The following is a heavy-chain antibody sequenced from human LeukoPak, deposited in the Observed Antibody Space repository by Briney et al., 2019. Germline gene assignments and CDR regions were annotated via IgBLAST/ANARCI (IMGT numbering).Heavy chain of an antibody. D-gene: IGHD3-10*01. J-gene: IGHJ4*02. V-gene: IGHV4-34*01. Sequence: TSETLSLTCAVYGGSFSGYYWSWIRQPPGKGLEWIGEINHSGSTNYNPSLKSRVTISVDTSKNQFSLKLSSVTAADTAVYYCARGRVYYGSGRVYFDYWGQGTLVTVSS. CDR1: GGSFSGYY. CDR2: INHSGST. CDR3: ARGRVYYGSGRVYFDY.